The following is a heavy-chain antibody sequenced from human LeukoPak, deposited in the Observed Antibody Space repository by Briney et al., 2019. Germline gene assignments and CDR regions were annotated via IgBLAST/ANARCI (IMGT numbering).Heavy chain of an antibody. V-gene: IGHV5-51*01. CDR3: ARRGVYANDAFDI. Sequence: GESLKISCKGSGYIFTTYWIGWVRQMPGKGLEWMGIIYPGDSDTRYSPSFQGQVTISADRSISTAYLQWSSLKASDTAMYYCARRGVYANDAFDIWGQGTMVTVSS. CDR1: GYIFTTYW. CDR2: IYPGDSDT. J-gene: IGHJ3*02. D-gene: IGHD2-8*01.